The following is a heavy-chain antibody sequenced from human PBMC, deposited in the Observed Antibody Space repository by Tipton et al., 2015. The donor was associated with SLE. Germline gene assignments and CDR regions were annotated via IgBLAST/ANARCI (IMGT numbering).Heavy chain of an antibody. V-gene: IGHV3-23*01. Sequence: SLRLSCAASGFAASGFTFSSYAMSWVRQAPGKGLEWVSTISDSGGKTDYTNSVKGRFTISRDNSENTLYLQMSSLRVDDTAVYYCAKAPSVVVVIALDVWGQGTTVTVSS. J-gene: IGHJ6*02. D-gene: IGHD2-21*01. CDR1: GFTFSSYA. CDR3: AKAPSVVVVIALDV. CDR2: ISDSGGKT.